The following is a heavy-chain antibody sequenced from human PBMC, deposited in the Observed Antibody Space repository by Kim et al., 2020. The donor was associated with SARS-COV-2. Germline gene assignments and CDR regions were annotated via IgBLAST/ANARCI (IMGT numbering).Heavy chain of an antibody. J-gene: IGHJ4*02. V-gene: IGHV1-3*01. CDR2: NT. D-gene: IGHD4-4*01. Sequence: NTHSSQRFQGRVTIASDTSASTAYMELTSLTSADTAVYYCARGGGNYDYDYWGQGPLVTVSS. CDR3: ARGGGNYDYDY.